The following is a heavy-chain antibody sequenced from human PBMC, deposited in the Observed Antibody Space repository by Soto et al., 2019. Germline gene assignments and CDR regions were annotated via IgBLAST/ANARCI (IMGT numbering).Heavy chain of an antibody. V-gene: IGHV4-59*08. D-gene: IGHD6-19*01. CDR3: ARDRGGITVAANPLGEWFDP. CDR1: GVSIANFF. J-gene: IGHJ5*02. CDR2: MSQGGTT. Sequence: SETLSLTCTVSGVSIANFFWSWIRQPPGKGLEWIGYMSQGGTTTYNPSLKGRANISVDTSKNQLSLKLTSVTAADTAMYYFARDRGGITVAANPLGEWFDPWGPGTLVTVSS.